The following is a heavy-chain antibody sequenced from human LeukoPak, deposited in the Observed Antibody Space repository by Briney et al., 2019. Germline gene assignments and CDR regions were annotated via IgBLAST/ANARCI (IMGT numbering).Heavy chain of an antibody. CDR3: ARVRLRNGYNWFDL. V-gene: IGHV1-8*03. J-gene: IGHJ5*02. CDR2: MSPDSGDT. CDR1: GYTFTSYD. Sequence: GASVKVSCKASGYTFTSYDINWVRQAPGQGLEWMGWMSPDSGDTGYAHKFQGRVTITRNTSITTAYMELRSLTFEDTAVYYCARVRLRNGYNWFDLWGQGTLVTVSS. D-gene: IGHD3-3*01.